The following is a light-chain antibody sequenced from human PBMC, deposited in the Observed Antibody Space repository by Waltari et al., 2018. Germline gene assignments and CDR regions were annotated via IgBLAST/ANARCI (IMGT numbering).Light chain of an antibody. J-gene: IGKJ5*01. V-gene: IGKV1-39*01. CDR3: QQTYSTPAIT. Sequence: DIQMTKSPSSLSAAVGDRLIITCRASQNIENYLNWYQQKPGGAPKLLIYAASSLQSGVPSRFSGSGSGTDFTLTISNLQPEDFATYYCQQTYSTPAITFGQGTRLDI. CDR1: QNIENY. CDR2: AAS.